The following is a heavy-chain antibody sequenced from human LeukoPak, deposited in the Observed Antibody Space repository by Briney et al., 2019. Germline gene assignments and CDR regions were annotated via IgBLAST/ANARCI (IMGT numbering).Heavy chain of an antibody. CDR2: INPSGRSA. CDR3: SRDSVELERRSWFDP. CDR1: PYTFNKYY. J-gene: IGHJ5*02. D-gene: IGHD1-1*01. V-gene: IGHV1-46*02. Sequence: ASVKLSCKASPYTFNKYYIHWVGQAPGQGLEWLGVINPSGRSASYAQRFQGRVTRTRDTSASTVYMDLSSLTSDDTAVYYCSRDSVELERRSWFDPWGQGTLVTVSS.